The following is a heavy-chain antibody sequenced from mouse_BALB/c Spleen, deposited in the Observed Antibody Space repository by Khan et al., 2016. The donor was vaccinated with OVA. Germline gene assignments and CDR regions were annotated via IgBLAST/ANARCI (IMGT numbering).Heavy chain of an antibody. CDR1: GYTFTSYY. D-gene: IGHD2-1*01. J-gene: IGHJ3*01. CDR3: ARAGYGNPFAY. V-gene: IGHV1S81*02. CDR2: IHPSNGGA. Sequence: QVQLQQPGAELVKPGASVKISCKASGYTFTSYYMYWVKQRPGQGLEWIGGIHPSNGGAHFNEKFKNKATLTVDKSSSTAYMQLSSMTSEDSAVYYCARAGYGNPFAYWGQGTLVTVSA.